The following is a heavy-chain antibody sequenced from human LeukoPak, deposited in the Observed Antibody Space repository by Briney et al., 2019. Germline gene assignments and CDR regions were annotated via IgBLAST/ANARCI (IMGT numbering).Heavy chain of an antibody. CDR3: TRVEKGFWSGFKMDV. Sequence: NPGGSLRLSCAASGFTFSSYSMNWVRQAPGKGLEWVSSISSSSSYIYYADSVKGRFIISRDNDKNSLYLQMNSLRVEDTAVYFCTRVEKGFWSGFKMDVWGKGTTVAVSS. J-gene: IGHJ6*04. V-gene: IGHV3-21*01. CDR1: GFTFSSYS. CDR2: ISSSSSYI. D-gene: IGHD3-3*01.